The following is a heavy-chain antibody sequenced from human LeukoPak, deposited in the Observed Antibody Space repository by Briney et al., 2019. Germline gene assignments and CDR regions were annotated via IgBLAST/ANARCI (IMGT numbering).Heavy chain of an antibody. CDR3: ASGAYCGGDCYSGDAFDI. Sequence: GGSLRLSCAASGFTFSSYAMNWVRQALGKGLEWVSSISSSSSYIYYADSVKGRFTISRDNANNSLYLQMNSLRAEDTAVYYCASGAYCGGDCYSGDAFDIWGQGTMVTVSS. D-gene: IGHD2-21*01. CDR1: GFTFSSYA. J-gene: IGHJ3*02. V-gene: IGHV3-21*01. CDR2: ISSSSSYI.